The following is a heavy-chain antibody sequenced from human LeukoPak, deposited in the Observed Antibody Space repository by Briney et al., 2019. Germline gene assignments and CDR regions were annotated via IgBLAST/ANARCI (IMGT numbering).Heavy chain of an antibody. Sequence: PSETLSLTCAVYGGSFSGYYWSWIRQPPGKGLEWIGEINHSGSTNYNPSLKSRVTISVDTSKNQFSLKLSSVTAADTAVYYCASPPPENYYDSSGYGWYFDLWGRGTLVTVSS. CDR1: GGSFSGYY. V-gene: IGHV4-34*01. CDR2: INHSGST. CDR3: ASPPPENYYDSSGYGWYFDL. J-gene: IGHJ2*01. D-gene: IGHD3-22*01.